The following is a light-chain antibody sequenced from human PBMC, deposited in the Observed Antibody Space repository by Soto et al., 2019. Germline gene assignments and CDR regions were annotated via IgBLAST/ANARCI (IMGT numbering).Light chain of an antibody. Sequence: DIQLTQSPSTLSVSLGERVTLSCRASQTVSSWLAWYQQKPGKAPKLLIYKASTLKSGVPSRCSGSGSGTECTLTSNSLQPDDVATYYCQHYKRSPEAFGQGTKVDIK. V-gene: IGKV1-5*03. J-gene: IGKJ1*01. CDR2: KAS. CDR3: QHYKRSPEA. CDR1: QTVSSW.